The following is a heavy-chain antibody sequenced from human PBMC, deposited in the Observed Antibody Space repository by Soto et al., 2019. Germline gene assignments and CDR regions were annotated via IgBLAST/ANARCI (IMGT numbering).Heavy chain of an antibody. CDR3: AHLLWFGDGALDV. V-gene: IGHV2-5*02. CDR2: IHWADTE. J-gene: IGHJ3*01. Sequence: QITLKEAGPTQVRPTQTLTLTCTFSGFSLTTSGVGVAWNRQPPGKALEFLPLIHWADTERYRSSLKSRHTIRTDTSKNQVVLTMSTVDPGDPGTYYCAHLLWFGDGALDVWGQGKIVSVSS. D-gene: IGHD3-10*01. CDR1: GFSLTTSGVG.